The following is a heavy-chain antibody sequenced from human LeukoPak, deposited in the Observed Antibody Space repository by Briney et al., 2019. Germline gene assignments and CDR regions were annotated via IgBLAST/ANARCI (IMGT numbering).Heavy chain of an antibody. J-gene: IGHJ3*02. CDR1: GGTFSSYA. V-gene: IGHV1-8*02. Sequence: ASVKVSCKASGGTFSSYAISWVRQAPGQGLEWMGWMNPNSGNTGYAQKFQGRVTMTRNTSISTAYMELSSLRSEDTAVYYCASNAFDIWGQGTMVTVSS. CDR3: ASNAFDI. CDR2: MNPNSGNT.